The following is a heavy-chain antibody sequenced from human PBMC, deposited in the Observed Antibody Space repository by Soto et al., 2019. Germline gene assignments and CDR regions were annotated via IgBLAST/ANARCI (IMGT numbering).Heavy chain of an antibody. CDR3: ARTSGWYEASDFDY. CDR1: GFPFSSSS. CDR2: MSYDGRHK. D-gene: IGHD6-19*01. Sequence: QVQLVESGGGGFQPGRSLRLSCAASGFPFSSSSIHWVRQAPGRGLEWVGVMSYDGRHKYNADSMKGRVTISRDNSKNTLYLQVDSLRPDDTAVYYCARTSGWYEASDFDYWGRGTLVTVSS. J-gene: IGHJ4*02. V-gene: IGHV3-30*03.